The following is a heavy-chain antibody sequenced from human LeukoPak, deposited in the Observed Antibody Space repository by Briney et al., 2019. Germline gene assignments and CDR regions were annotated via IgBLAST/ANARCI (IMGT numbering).Heavy chain of an antibody. V-gene: IGHV3-23*01. Sequence: PGGSLRLSCAASGFTFSSYAMSWVRQAPGKGLEWVSAISGSGGSTYFADSVKGRLTISRDNSKNTLYLQMNSLRAEDTAVYYCAKLSRGYSYGTPSDYWGQGTLVTVSS. CDR1: GFTFSSYA. CDR3: AKLSRGYSYGTPSDY. J-gene: IGHJ4*02. D-gene: IGHD5-18*01. CDR2: ISGSGGST.